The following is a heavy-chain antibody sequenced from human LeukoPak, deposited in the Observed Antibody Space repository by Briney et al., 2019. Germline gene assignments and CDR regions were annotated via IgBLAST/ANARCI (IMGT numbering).Heavy chain of an antibody. CDR1: GFSLNTRGVG. CDR2: IYWDDDR. J-gene: IGHJ4*02. CDR3: AHRKNYYDSSVFDN. V-gene: IGHV2-5*02. D-gene: IGHD3-22*01. Sequence: SGPTLVNPTQTLTLTFTFSGFSLNTRGVGVGWIRQPPGRALEWLALIYWDDDRRYSPSLKSRLTITKDTSRNQVVLTMTNMDPVDTATYFCAHRKNYYDSSVFDNWGQGTLVTVSS.